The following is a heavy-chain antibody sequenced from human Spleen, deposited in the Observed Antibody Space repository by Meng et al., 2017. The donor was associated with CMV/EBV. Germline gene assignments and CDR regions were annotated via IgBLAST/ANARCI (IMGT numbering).Heavy chain of an antibody. V-gene: IGHV5-51*01. Sequence: GGSLRLSCKGSGYSVTSYWIGWVRQMPGKGLEWMGIIYPGDSETRYSPSFQGQVTISADKSISTAYLQWSSLKASDTAMYYCARGRTWFGGEYFDYWGQGTLVTVSS. CDR2: IYPGDSET. CDR3: ARGRTWFGGEYFDY. J-gene: IGHJ4*02. D-gene: IGHD3-10*01. CDR1: GYSVTSYW.